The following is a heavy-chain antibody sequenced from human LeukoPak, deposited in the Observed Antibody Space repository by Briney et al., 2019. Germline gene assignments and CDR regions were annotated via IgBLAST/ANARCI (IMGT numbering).Heavy chain of an antibody. D-gene: IGHD5-18*01. CDR3: AGSTTWIQPYRFFDY. J-gene: IGHJ4*02. CDR1: GGSISSGSYY. Sequence: PSETLSPTCTVSGGSISSGSYYWSWIRQPAGKGLEWIGRIYTSGSTNYNPSLKSRVTISVDTSKNQFSLKLSSVTAADTAVYYCAGSTTWIQPYRFFDYWGQGTLVTVSS. CDR2: IYTSGST. V-gene: IGHV4-61*02.